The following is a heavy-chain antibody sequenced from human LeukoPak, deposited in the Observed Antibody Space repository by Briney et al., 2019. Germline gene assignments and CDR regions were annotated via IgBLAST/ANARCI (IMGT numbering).Heavy chain of an antibody. CDR2: IDYSGST. CDR1: GGSIISTTYY. D-gene: IGHD6-13*01. Sequence: SETLSLTCTVSGGSIISTTYYWGWIRQPPGEGLEWIGSIDYSGSTYYNPPLKSRVTISVDTSKNRFSLNLSSVTAADTAVYSCARASGSSWYERRLHAYYYYMDVWGKGTTVTVSS. J-gene: IGHJ6*03. CDR3: ARASGSSWYERRLHAYYYYMDV. V-gene: IGHV4-39*07.